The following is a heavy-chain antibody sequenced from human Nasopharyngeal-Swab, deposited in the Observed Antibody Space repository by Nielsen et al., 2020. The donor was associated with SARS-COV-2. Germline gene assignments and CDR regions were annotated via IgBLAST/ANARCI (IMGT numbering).Heavy chain of an antibody. CDR1: GFSFSTYT. CDR3: ARDLVTGQRFDY. J-gene: IGHJ4*02. Sequence: GESLKISCAASGFSFSTYTTNWVRQAPGKGLEWVASITTRGSYTYYADSVQGRFTISRDNAKNAVYLQMNSLRPEDTAVYYCARDLVTGQRFDYWGQGTLVTVSS. CDR2: ITTRGSYT. V-gene: IGHV3-21*06. D-gene: IGHD2-21*02.